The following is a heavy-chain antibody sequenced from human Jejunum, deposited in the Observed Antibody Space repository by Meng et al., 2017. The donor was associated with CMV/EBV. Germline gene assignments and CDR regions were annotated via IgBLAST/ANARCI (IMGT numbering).Heavy chain of an antibody. CDR3: ARDVVVPAALTVRIDY. CDR1: GYHVTSYG. J-gene: IGHJ4*02. D-gene: IGHD2-2*01. V-gene: IGHV1-18*01. CDR2: TSAYNGNT. Sequence: QLHQVQAGSEVKKPGASGKVSCKASGYHVTSYGISWVRQAHGQGLEWMGWTSAYNGNTNYAQKLQGRVTMTTDTSTSTAYMELRSLRSEDTAVYYCARDVVVPAALTVRIDYSGQGSLVTVSS.